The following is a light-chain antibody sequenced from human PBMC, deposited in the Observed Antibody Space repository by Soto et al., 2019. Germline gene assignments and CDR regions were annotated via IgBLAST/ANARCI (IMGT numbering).Light chain of an antibody. V-gene: IGKV3-11*01. CDR2: DAS. CDR1: QSVSSY. CDR3: QQRSNWPAYLWR. Sequence: EIVLTQSPATLSLSPGARATLSCRASQSVSSYLAWYQQKPGQAPRLLIYDASTRATGIPARFSGSGSGTDFTLTISSLEPEDFAVYYCQQRSNWPAYLWRFGQRTKVEIK. J-gene: IGKJ1*01.